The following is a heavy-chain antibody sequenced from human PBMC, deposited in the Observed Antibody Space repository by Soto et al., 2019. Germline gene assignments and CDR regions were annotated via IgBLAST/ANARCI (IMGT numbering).Heavy chain of an antibody. CDR1: GFTFSSYE. CDR3: ARDSHYYDSRGSFDY. CDR2: ISSRGSTI. Sequence: EVQLVESGGGLVQPGGSLRLSCAASGFTFSSYEMNWVRQAPGKGLEWVSYISSRGSTIYYADSVKGRFTISRDNAKNSLYLQMNSLRAEDTAVYYCARDSHYYDSRGSFDYWGQGTLVTVSS. V-gene: IGHV3-48*03. D-gene: IGHD3-22*01. J-gene: IGHJ4*02.